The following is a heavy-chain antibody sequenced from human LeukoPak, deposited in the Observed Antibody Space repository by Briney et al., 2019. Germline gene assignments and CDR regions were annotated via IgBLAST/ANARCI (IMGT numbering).Heavy chain of an antibody. CDR1: GFTFRNYG. J-gene: IGHJ4*02. CDR3: AKGGLAAAGINY. D-gene: IGHD6-13*01. CDR2: IWYDGSNK. V-gene: IGHV3-33*06. Sequence: PGGSLRLSCGASGFTFRNYGMHWVRQAPGTGLEWVAIIWYDGSNKYYADSVKGRFTISRDNSKNMVYLQMNSLRAEDTAVYYCAKGGLAAAGINYWGQGTLVTVS.